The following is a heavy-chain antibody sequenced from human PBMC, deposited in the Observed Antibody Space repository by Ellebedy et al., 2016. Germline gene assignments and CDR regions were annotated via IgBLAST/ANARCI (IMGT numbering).Heavy chain of an antibody. V-gene: IGHV4-59*02. D-gene: IGHD2-21*02. CDR3: ARERNHGGECGGDCYSFVYAFDI. Sequence: SETLSLTCTVSGGSVSKDYWSWIRQPPGKGLEWIGYISFSGFSKYNPSLKSRVTISGDTSKSEFSLNLSSVTAADTAVYYCARERNHGGECGGDCYSFVYAFDIWGQGTMGAVSS. J-gene: IGHJ3*02. CDR2: ISFSGFS. CDR1: GGSVSKDY.